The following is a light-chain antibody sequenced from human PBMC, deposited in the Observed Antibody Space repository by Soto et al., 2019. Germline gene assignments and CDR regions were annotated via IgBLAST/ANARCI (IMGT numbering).Light chain of an antibody. CDR2: DTN. CDR3: SIADPTFRI. V-gene: IGLV7-46*01. J-gene: IGLJ2*01. Sequence: QAVVTQEPSLTVSPGGTVTLTCGSSTGHVTTGLYPYWFQQKPGQAPRTLTYDTNNKHPWTPARFSGSLLGGKAVLTLSGAQPEDEADYYCSIADPTFRIFGGGTKLTVL. CDR1: TGHVTTGLY.